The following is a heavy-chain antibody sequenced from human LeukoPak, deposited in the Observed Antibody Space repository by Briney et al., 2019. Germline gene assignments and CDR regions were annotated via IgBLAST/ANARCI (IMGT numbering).Heavy chain of an antibody. V-gene: IGHV4-34*01. D-gene: IGHD6-13*01. CDR3: ARGNTAAAGKVYFDY. Sequence: SETLSLTCAVYGGSFSGYYWSWIRQPPGKGLEWIGEINHSGSTNYNPSLKSRVTISVDTSKNQFSLELSSVTAADTAVYYCARGNTAAAGKVYFDYWGQGTLVTVSS. J-gene: IGHJ4*02. CDR1: GGSFSGYY. CDR2: INHSGST.